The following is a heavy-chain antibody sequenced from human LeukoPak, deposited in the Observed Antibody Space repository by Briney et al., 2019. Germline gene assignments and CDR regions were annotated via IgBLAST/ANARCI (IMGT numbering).Heavy chain of an antibody. Sequence: PGGSLRLSCAASGFTFSSYGMHWVRPAPGKGLEWVAFIRYDGSSKYYADSVKGRFTISRDNSKNTLYLQMNSLRAEDTAVYYCATNGHYDSSGYYSERHDYWGQGTLVTVSS. J-gene: IGHJ4*02. CDR3: ATNGHYDSSGYYSERHDY. D-gene: IGHD3-22*01. V-gene: IGHV3-30*02. CDR2: IRYDGSSK. CDR1: GFTFSSYG.